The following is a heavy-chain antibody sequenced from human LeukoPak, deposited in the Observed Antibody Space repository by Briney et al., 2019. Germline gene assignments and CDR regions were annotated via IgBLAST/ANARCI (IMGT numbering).Heavy chain of an antibody. CDR2: ISGSGGST. V-gene: IGHV3-23*01. CDR3: AKDLYYYGSGSPQ. D-gene: IGHD3-10*01. CDR1: GFTFSSYA. J-gene: IGHJ4*02. Sequence: PGGSLRLSCAASGFTFSSYAMSWVRQAPGKGLEWVSAISGSGGSTYYADSVKGRFTISRDNSKNTLYLQMDSLRAEDTAVYYCAKDLYYYGSGSPQWGQGTLVTVSS.